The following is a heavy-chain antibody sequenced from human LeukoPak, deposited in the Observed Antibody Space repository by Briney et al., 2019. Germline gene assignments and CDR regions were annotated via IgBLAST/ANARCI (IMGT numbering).Heavy chain of an antibody. Sequence: SETLSLTCTVSGVSITDYYWSWIRQPPGKGLEWIAYIFHTGDTRYNPSLKSRITISLDTSKSQFSLKLNSVTAADTAVYYCARHPLRGGFDYWGQGTLVTVSS. V-gene: IGHV4-59*08. CDR2: IFHTGDT. CDR3: ARHPLRGGFDY. J-gene: IGHJ4*02. CDR1: GVSITDYY.